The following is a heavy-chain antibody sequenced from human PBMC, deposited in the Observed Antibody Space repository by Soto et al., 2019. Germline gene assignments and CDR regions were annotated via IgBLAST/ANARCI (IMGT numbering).Heavy chain of an antibody. CDR1: GGSVSSGSYY. Sequence: PSETLSLTCTVSGGSVSSGSYYWSWIRQPPGKGLGWIGYIYYSGSTNYNPSLKSRVTISVDTSKNQFSLKLSSVTAADTAVYYCARVLRYYAYYYGMDVWGQGTTVTVSS. CDR3: ARVLRYYAYYYGMDV. D-gene: IGHD1-26*01. J-gene: IGHJ6*02. V-gene: IGHV4-61*01. CDR2: IYYSGST.